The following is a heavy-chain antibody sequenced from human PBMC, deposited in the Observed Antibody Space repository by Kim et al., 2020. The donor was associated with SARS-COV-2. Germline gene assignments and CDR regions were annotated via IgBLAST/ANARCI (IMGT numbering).Heavy chain of an antibody. V-gene: IGHV1-3*01. D-gene: IGHD4-4*01. J-gene: IGHJ4*02. CDR3: ARDMDPTVYDH. Sequence: KTKYSQKFQGRGTINRDTSAKTAYMELRRLTTKDTAVYYCARDMDPTVYDHWGQGTLVTVSS. CDR2: KT.